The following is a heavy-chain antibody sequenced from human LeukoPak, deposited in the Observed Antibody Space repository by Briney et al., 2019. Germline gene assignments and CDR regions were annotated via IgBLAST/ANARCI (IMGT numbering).Heavy chain of an antibody. Sequence: SETLSLTCAVSGGSISSSSYSWGWIRQPPGKGLEWIGSIYYSGSTFYNPSLKSRVTISVDTSKNQFSLKLSSVTAADTAVYYCARQGSGRSSDYWGQGTLVTVSS. CDR2: IYYSGST. J-gene: IGHJ4*02. V-gene: IGHV4-39*01. D-gene: IGHD1-26*01. CDR3: ARQGSGRSSDY. CDR1: GGSISSSSYS.